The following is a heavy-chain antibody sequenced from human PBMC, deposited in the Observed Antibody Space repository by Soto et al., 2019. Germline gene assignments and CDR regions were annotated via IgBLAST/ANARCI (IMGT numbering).Heavy chain of an antibody. D-gene: IGHD3-10*01. CDR1: GDTFSFYT. Sequence: GASVKVSCKASGDTFSFYTINWVRQAPGLGLEWMGRINPILSMSNYAQKFQGRVTIIADKSTSTAYMELSSLRFEDTAMYYCATSYGSGRRAFAYWGQGALVTVSS. CDR2: INPILSMS. CDR3: ATSYGSGRRAFAY. V-gene: IGHV1-69*02. J-gene: IGHJ4*02.